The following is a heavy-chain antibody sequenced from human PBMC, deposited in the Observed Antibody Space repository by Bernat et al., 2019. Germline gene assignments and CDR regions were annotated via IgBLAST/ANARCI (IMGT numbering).Heavy chain of an antibody. V-gene: IGHV3-33*01. Sequence: QVQLVESGGGVVQPGRSLRLSCAASGFTFSSYGIHWVRQAPGKGLEWVAVIWYDGSNKYYADSVKGRFTISRDNSKNTLELQMNSLRAEDTAMYYCARLGSRWSLDYWGQGTLVTVSS. CDR1: GFTFSSYG. D-gene: IGHD6-19*01. J-gene: IGHJ4*02. CDR3: ARLGSRWSLDY. CDR2: IWYDGSNK.